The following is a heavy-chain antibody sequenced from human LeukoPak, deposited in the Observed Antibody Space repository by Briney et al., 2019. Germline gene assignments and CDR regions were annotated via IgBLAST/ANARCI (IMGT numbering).Heavy chain of an antibody. J-gene: IGHJ4*02. CDR1: GYTFSNFG. CDR3: ARDGTSTDDY. D-gene: IGHD2-2*01. Sequence: GASVRVSCKTSGYTFSNFGINWVRQAPGQGLEWMGWISGNNDNPNYGQKFQGRFTVTTDSSTSTAYMELRNLRFDDTAVYYCARDGTSTDDYWAREPWSPSPQ. CDR2: ISGNNDNP. V-gene: IGHV1-18*01.